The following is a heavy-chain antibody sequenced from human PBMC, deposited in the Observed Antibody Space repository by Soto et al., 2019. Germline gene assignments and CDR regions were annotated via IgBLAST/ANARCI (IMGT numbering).Heavy chain of an antibody. CDR2: IIPLYGTV. CDR1: GGTFNSYG. Sequence: QAHLAQSGAEVKKPGSSVTVSCKASGGTFNSYGISWVRQAPGQGLDWMGVIIPLYGTVNYAQKFQGRVSITADKSTSTAYMDLSSLSSVDTAVYYCARVRVIRGVIASHFGLWGQGTLVTVSS. D-gene: IGHD3-10*01. CDR3: ARVRVIRGVIASHFGL. J-gene: IGHJ4*02. V-gene: IGHV1-69*06.